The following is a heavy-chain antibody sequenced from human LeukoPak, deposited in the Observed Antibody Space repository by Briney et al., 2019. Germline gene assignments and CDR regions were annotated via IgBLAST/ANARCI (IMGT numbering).Heavy chain of an antibody. D-gene: IGHD4-17*01. J-gene: IGHJ4*02. CDR3: ADYGDYNPGGFDY. CDR1: GFTFSSYA. V-gene: IGHV3-23*01. CDR2: ISLGGVNT. Sequence: PGGSLRLSCAASGFTFSSYAMSWVRQAPGKGLEWVSAISLGGVNTYYADSVKGRFTVSRVNSKNTLYLQMNSLRVEDTAVYYCADYGDYNPGGFDYWGQGTLVTVSS.